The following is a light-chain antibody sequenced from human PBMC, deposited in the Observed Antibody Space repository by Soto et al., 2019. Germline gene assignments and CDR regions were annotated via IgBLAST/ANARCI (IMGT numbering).Light chain of an antibody. CDR3: QQRSNWPPLT. V-gene: IGKV3-11*01. CDR2: DAS. CDR1: QSVSSY. Sequence: EIVLTQSPATLALSPWERANISCRASQSVSSYLAWYQQKPGQAPRLLIYDASNRATGIPARFSGSGSGTDFTLTMRSLEPEDFAVYYCQQRSNWPPLTVGGGIKVDIK. J-gene: IGKJ4*01.